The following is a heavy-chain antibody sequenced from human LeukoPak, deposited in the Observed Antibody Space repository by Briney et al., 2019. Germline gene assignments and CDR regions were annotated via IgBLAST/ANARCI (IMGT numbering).Heavy chain of an antibody. V-gene: IGHV3-33*01. CDR1: GFTFSTYA. J-gene: IGHJ3*02. CDR3: ARGAYCSGGRCPGAFDI. Sequence: GRSLRLSCAASGFTFSTYAMYWVRQAPGKGLEWVTVIWYDGSNKYYADSVKGRFTISRDNSRNTLYLQMNSLRADDTAVYYCARGAYCSGGRCPGAFDIWGQGTMVTVSS. CDR2: IWYDGSNK. D-gene: IGHD2-15*01.